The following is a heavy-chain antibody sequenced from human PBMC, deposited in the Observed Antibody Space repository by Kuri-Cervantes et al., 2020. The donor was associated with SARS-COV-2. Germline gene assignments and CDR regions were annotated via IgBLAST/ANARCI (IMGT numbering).Heavy chain of an antibody. CDR3: ARGEAARGLMVVFKWRGAGPLHF. CDR1: GYTFSDHY. D-gene: IGHD3-10*01. CDR2: INPKSGAT. V-gene: IGHV1-2*04. J-gene: IGHJ4*02. Sequence: ASVKVSCKASGYTFSDHYIHWVRQAPGQGLEWMGWINPKSGATNPAQKFQGWVTMTRDTSLTTAYMELTRLTSDDSAVYFCARGEAARGLMVVFKWRGAGPLHFWGQGTLVTVSS.